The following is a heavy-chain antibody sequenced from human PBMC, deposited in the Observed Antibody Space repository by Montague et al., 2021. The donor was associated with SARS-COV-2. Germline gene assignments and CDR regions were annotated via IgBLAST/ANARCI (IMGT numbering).Heavy chain of an antibody. D-gene: IGHD6-19*01. CDR2: INHSGST. Sequence: SETLSLTCTVSGGSFSGYYWSWIRQPPGKGLEWMGEINHSGSTNXNPSLKSRATISVDTSKNQFSLKLSSVTAADTAVYYCARGSRQWLVRPPHYYYFDYWGQGTLVTVSS. J-gene: IGHJ4*02. CDR3: ARGSRQWLVRPPHYYYFDY. V-gene: IGHV4-34*01. CDR1: GGSFSGYY.